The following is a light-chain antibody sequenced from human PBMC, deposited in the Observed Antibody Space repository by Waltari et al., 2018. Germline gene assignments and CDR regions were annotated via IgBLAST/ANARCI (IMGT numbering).Light chain of an antibody. CDR2: SNN. V-gene: IGLV1-44*01. J-gene: IGLJ3*02. Sequence: QSVLTQPPSASGTPGQRVTISCSGSSSNIGSNTVNWYQQFPGTAPRLLIVSNNQRPAGVPDRFSGSKSGTSASLAINGLQSEDEADYYCAAWDDSLNGWVFGGGTKLTVL. CDR1: SSNIGSNT. CDR3: AAWDDSLNGWV.